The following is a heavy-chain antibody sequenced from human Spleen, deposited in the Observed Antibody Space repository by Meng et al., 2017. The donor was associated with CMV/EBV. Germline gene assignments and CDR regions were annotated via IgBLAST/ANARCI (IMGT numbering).Heavy chain of an antibody. J-gene: IGHJ4*02. CDR1: GFTFSGSA. D-gene: IGHD6-25*01. Sequence: GGSLRLSCAASGFTFSGSAMHWVRQASGKGLEWVGFIRTIPYGGTTEYAASVKGRFTISRDDSKSIAYLEMNSLTTEDTALYYCTKFPAAGPFDFWGQGALVTVSS. CDR2: IRTIPYGGTT. V-gene: IGHV3-49*04. CDR3: TKFPAAGPFDF.